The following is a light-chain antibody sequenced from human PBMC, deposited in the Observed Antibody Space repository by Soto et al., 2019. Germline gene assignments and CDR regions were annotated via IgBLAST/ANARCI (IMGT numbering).Light chain of an antibody. CDR3: SSYTSSSPLDV. V-gene: IGLV2-14*01. CDR2: DVS. Sequence: QSALTQPASVSGSPGQSITISCTGTSSDVGGYNYVSWYQQHPGKAPKLMIYDVSIRPSGVSNRFSGSKSGNTASLTISGLQAEDEADYYCSSYTSSSPLDVFGPGPKVTVL. CDR1: SSDVGGYNY. J-gene: IGLJ1*01.